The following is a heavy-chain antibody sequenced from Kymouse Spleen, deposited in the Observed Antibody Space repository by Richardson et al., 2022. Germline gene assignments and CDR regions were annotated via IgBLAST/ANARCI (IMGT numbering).Heavy chain of an antibody. D-gene: IGHD3-3*01. CDR2: ISSSGSTI. CDR3: ARGYDFWSGYYDYYYYYYGMDV. Sequence: QVQLVESGGGLVKPGGSLRLSCAASGFTFSDYYMSWIRQAPGKGLEWVSYISSSGSTIYYADSVKGRFTISRDNAKNSLYLQMNSLRAEDTAVYYCARGYDFWSGYYDYYYYYYGMDVWGQGTTVTVSS. V-gene: IGHV3-11*01. CDR1: GFTFSDYY. J-gene: IGHJ6*02.